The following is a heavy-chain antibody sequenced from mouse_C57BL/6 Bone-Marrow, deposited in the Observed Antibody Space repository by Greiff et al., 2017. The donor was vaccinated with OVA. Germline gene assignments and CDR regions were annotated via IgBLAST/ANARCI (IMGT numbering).Heavy chain of an antibody. CDR1: GYSFTDYN. Sequence: EVKLQESGPELVKPGASVKISCKASGYSFTDYNMNWVKQSNRKSLEWIGVINPNYGTTSYNQKFKGKATLTVDQSSSPAYMQLNSLTSEDAAVYYCARLRSYFDYWGQGTTLTVAS. V-gene: IGHV1-39*01. CDR3: ARLRSYFDY. J-gene: IGHJ2*01. CDR2: INPNYGTT.